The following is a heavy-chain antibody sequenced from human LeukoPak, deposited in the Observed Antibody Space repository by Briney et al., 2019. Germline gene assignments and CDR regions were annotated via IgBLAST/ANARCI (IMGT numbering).Heavy chain of an antibody. V-gene: IGHV1-2*04. CDR3: ARDIAVAGTGYNFDY. J-gene: IGHJ4*02. CDR1: GYTFTGYY. D-gene: IGHD6-19*01. CDR2: INPNSGGT. Sequence: ASVKVSCKASGYTFTGYYMHWVRQAPGQGLEWMGWINPNSGGTNYAQKFQGWVTMTRDTSISTAYMELSRLRSDDTAVYYCARDIAVAGTGYNFDYWGQGTLVTVSS.